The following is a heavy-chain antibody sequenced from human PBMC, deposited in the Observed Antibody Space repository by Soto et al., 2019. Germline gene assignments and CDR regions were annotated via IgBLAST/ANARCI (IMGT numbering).Heavy chain of an antibody. Sequence: EVQLLESGGGLVQPGGSLRLSCAASGFTFSSHSMTWVLQAPGKGLEWVSHISATSGTTYYADSVKGRFTISRDNSKSTLSLPMSSLRADDTAVYYCAKVAMGRGVPNWFDSWGQGTLVTVSS. CDR1: GFTFSSHS. D-gene: IGHD3-10*01. J-gene: IGHJ5*01. CDR3: AKVAMGRGVPNWFDS. CDR2: ISATSGTT. V-gene: IGHV3-23*01.